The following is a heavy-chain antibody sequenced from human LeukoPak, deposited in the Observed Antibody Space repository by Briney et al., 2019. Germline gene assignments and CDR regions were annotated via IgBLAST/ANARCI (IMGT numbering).Heavy chain of an antibody. CDR2: IYYTGTT. CDR3: ARVGSRDNFHFDY. CDR1: GASISSGTYY. J-gene: IGHJ4*02. D-gene: IGHD6-13*01. Sequence: SQTLSLTCTVSGASISSGTYYWSWIRQLPGKGLEWIGYIYYTGTTDYNPSLKSRVSISRDTSKNQFSLSLRSVTAADTAVFYCARVGSRDNFHFDYWGQGSLVTVSS. V-gene: IGHV4-31*03.